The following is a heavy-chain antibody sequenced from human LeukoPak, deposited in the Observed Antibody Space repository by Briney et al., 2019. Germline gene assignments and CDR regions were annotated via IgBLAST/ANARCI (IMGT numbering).Heavy chain of an antibody. V-gene: IGHV3-7*01. CDR3: AGDSETLTQQYNWFDA. CDR2: IKQDGSEK. J-gene: IGHJ5*02. CDR1: GFTFSSYW. Sequence: GGSLRLSCAASGFTFSSYWMSWVRQAPGKGLEWVANIKQDGSEKYYVDSVKGRFTISRDNAKNSLYLEMNSFRAEDTAVYYCAGDSETLTQQYNWFDAWGEGTLVSVSS. D-gene: IGHD1-1*01.